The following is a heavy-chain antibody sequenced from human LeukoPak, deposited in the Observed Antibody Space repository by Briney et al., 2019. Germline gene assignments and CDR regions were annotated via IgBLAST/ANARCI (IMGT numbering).Heavy chain of an antibody. D-gene: IGHD3-10*01. V-gene: IGHV1-3*03. J-gene: IGHJ5*02. CDR3: ARERGSHWFDP. CDR1: GGTFSSYA. Sequence: RASVKVSCKASGGTFSSYAISWVRQAPGQRLEWMGWINAGNGNTKYSQEFQGRVTITRDTSASTAYMELSSLRSEDMAVYYCARERGSHWFDPWGQGTLVTVSS. CDR2: INAGNGNT.